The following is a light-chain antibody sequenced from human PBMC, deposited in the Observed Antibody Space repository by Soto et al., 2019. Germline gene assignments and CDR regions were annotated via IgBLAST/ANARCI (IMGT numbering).Light chain of an antibody. V-gene: IGLV1-44*01. Sequence: QSVLTQPHSASGTPGQRVTISCSGSSSNIGTSSVHWFQQPPGTAPKLLISTTNQRPSGVPVRFSGSKSGTSASLAISGLQSEDEADYYCAAWDDSLNGHVFGTGTKVTVL. CDR1: SSNIGTSS. CDR2: TTN. CDR3: AAWDDSLNGHV. J-gene: IGLJ1*01.